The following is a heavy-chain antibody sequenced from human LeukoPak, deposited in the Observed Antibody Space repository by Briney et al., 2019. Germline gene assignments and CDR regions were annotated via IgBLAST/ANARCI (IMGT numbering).Heavy chain of an antibody. D-gene: IGHD3-10*01. V-gene: IGHV1-46*02. Sequence: ASVKVSCKASAYTFNGYLIHWVRQAPGHGLEWMGLIDPNGGSTGYAQRFQGRVTVTRDTSTSTVYMELSSLRSEDTAVYYCARDLGLRGVTNWFDPWGQGTLVTVSS. CDR3: ARDLGLRGVTNWFDP. CDR1: AYTFNGYL. CDR2: IDPNGGST. J-gene: IGHJ5*02.